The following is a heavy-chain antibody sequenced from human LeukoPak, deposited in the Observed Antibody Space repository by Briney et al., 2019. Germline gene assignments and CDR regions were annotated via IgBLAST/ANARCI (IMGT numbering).Heavy chain of an antibody. D-gene: IGHD6-6*01. CDR2: ISGSADNT. V-gene: IGHV3-23*01. CDR3: AKDTNIETRFDHPCYFDY. CDR1: GFTFSNYA. J-gene: IGHJ4*02. Sequence: TGGSLRLSCTASGFTFSNYAMGWVRQAPGKGLEWVSGISGSADNTYYADSVKGRFTISRDNSKNTLYLQMNSLRGEDTAIYYCAKDTNIETRFDHPCYFDYWGQGTLVTDSS.